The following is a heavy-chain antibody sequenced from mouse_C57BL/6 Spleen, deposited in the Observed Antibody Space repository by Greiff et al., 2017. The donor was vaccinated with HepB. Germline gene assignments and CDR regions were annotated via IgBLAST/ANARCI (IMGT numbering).Heavy chain of an antibody. CDR3: ARAPLLGAMDY. Sequence: VKLQQPGAELVKPGASVKLSCKASGYTFTSYWMQWVKQRPGQGLEWIGEIDPSDSYTNYNQKFKGKATLTVDTSSSTAYMQLSSLTSEDSAVYYCARAPLLGAMDYWGQGTSVTVSS. V-gene: IGHV1-50*01. J-gene: IGHJ4*01. CDR2: IDPSDSYT. CDR1: GYTFTSYW. D-gene: IGHD2-10*01.